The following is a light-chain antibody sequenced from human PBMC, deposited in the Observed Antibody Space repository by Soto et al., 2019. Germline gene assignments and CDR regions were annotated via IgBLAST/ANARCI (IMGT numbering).Light chain of an antibody. Sequence: EVLIAQSPANLSVSPGERVTISCRASQSVSDNLAWYQQRPGQATRLLISGASTRAEGIPARFSGSASGTEFTLTISSLQSEDFAVYDCQQYHRWHPITFGQGTRLEIK. CDR2: GAS. J-gene: IGKJ5*01. CDR3: QQYHRWHPIT. CDR1: QSVSDN. V-gene: IGKV3-15*01.